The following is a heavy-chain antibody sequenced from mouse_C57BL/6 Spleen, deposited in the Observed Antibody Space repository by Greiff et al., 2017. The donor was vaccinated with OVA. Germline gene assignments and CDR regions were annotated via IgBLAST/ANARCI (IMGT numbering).Heavy chain of an antibody. CDR2: IDPSDSYT. Sequence: VQLQQPGAELVKPGASVKLSCKASGYTFTSYWMQWVKQRPGQGLEWIGEIDPSDSYTNYNQKFKGKATLTVDTSSSTAYMQLSSLTSEDSAVYYCARGLITSVVATDFDYWGQGTTLTVSS. D-gene: IGHD1-1*01. V-gene: IGHV1-50*01. J-gene: IGHJ2*01. CDR1: GYTFTSYW. CDR3: ARGLITSVVATDFDY.